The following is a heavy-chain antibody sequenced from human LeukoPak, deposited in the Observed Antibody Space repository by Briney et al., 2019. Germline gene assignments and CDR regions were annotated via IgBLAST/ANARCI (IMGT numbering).Heavy chain of an antibody. Sequence: GGSLRLSCAASGFMFSDHWMSWVRQAPGKGPEWVANINADGSQQYSVDSLKGRFTVSRDNAKNSLYLQMNSLRAEDTAVYYCARDQYYDFWSGYYTSYYGMDVWGQGTTVTVSS. J-gene: IGHJ6*02. CDR2: INADGSQQ. D-gene: IGHD3-3*01. V-gene: IGHV3-7*01. CDR3: ARDQYYDFWSGYYTSYYGMDV. CDR1: GFMFSDHW.